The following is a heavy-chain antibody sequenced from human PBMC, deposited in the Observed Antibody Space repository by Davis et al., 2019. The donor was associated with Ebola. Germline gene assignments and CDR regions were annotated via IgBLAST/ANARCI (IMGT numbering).Heavy chain of an antibody. CDR1: GFTFSSHG. J-gene: IGHJ4*02. CDR3: AKDRRSGIWNPGTFDY. Sequence: PGGSLRLSCEASGFTFSSHGMHWVRQAPGKGLEWVTVSWNDGSQEHYADSVKGRFTISRDNSKNSLYLEMKSLKSEDTALYYCAKDRRSGIWNPGTFDYWGRGTLVTVSS. V-gene: IGHV3-33*03. D-gene: IGHD1-1*01. CDR2: SWNDGSQE.